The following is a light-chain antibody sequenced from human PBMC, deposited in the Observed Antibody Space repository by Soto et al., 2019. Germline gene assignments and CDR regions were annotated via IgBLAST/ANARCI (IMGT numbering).Light chain of an antibody. CDR3: ASYVGTGTVV. Sequence: QAVVSQEPSFSVSPGGTVTLTCGLTSGSVLTSYYPTWYQQTPGQAPRTLIYSTNIRSSGVPDRFSGSILGNKAALTITGAQADAESDYYCASYVGTGTVVFGGGTKLTVL. J-gene: IGLJ2*01. CDR1: SGSVLTSYY. V-gene: IGLV8-61*01. CDR2: STN.